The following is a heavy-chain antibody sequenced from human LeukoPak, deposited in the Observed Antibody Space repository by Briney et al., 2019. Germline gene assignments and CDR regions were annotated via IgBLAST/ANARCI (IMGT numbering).Heavy chain of an antibody. CDR2: IKQDGSEK. V-gene: IGHV3-7*01. CDR1: RFTFSAYW. J-gene: IGHJ6*03. Sequence: GGSLRLSCAASRFTFSAYWMSWVRQAPGKGLEWVANIKQDGSEKYYVDSVEGRFTISRDNAKNSLYLQMNSLRAEDTAVYYCARDRAVLTYYYYYYMDVWGKGTTVTVSS. CDR3: ARDRAVLTYYYYYYMDV. D-gene: IGHD3-10*01.